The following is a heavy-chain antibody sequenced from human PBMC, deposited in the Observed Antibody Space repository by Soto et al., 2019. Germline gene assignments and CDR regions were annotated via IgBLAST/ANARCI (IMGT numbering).Heavy chain of an antibody. CDR2: IYYSGST. J-gene: IGHJ4*02. V-gene: IGHV4-34*09. D-gene: IGHD6-19*01. CDR1: GGSFSGYF. Sequence: SETLSLTCAVYGGSFSGYFWGWIRKPPGKGLEWIGIIYYSGSTYYNPSLKSRLTISVDTSQNQFSLNLNSVTAADTAIYYCASFNDRSEPAGILYWGQGTLVTVSS. CDR3: ASFNDRSEPAGILY.